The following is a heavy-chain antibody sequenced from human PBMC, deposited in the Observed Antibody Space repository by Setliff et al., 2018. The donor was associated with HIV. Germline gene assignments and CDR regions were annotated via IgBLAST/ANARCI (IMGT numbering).Heavy chain of an antibody. Sequence: ETLSLTCTVSGGSMSSYYWSWIRQPPGKGLEWIGSIYYTGSTDYNPSLMSRVTISLDTPKNSLYLQMDSLRAEDTAVYYCARGLRDSNSRVYYFDSWGQGTLVTV. V-gene: IGHV4-59*12. D-gene: IGHD2-2*01. CDR2: IYYTGST. J-gene: IGHJ4*02. CDR1: GGSMSSYY. CDR3: ARGLRDSNSRVYYFDS.